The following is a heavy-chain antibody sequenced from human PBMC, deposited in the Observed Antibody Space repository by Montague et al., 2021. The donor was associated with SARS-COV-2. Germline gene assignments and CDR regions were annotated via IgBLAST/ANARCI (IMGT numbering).Heavy chain of an antibody. V-gene: IGHV3-7*01. J-gene: IGHJ4*02. CDR2: IHQDGGAK. CDR3: TRNEL. CDR1: GFTIRNYW. Sequence: SLRLSCAASGFTIRNYWMSWVRQAPGKGLEWVANIHQDGGAKDYVDSVKGRFTISRDNAKNRLYLEMNSLRVEDSAIYHCTRNELWGQGTLATVSS.